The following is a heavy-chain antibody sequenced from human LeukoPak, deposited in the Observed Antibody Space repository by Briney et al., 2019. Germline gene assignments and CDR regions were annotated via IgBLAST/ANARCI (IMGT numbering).Heavy chain of an antibody. CDR3: ARKKSGSYYVAFDI. D-gene: IGHD1-26*01. V-gene: IGHV3-48*04. J-gene: IGHJ3*02. CDR2: ISSGSSTI. Sequence: GGSLGLSCEASGFIFSTYSMHWVRQAPGKGLEWVSFISSGSSTIYDADSVKGRFTISRDNAKNSLYLQMNSLRAEDTAVNYCARKKSGSYYVAFDIWGQGTMVTVSS. CDR1: GFIFSTYS.